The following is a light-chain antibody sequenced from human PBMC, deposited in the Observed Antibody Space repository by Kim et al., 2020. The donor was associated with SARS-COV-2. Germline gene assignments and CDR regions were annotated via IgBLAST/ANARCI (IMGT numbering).Light chain of an antibody. CDR3: SSYTSSSPYV. Sequence: GQSITISCTGTSSDVGGYNYVSWYQQHPGKAPKLMIYDVSNRPSGVSNRFSGSKSGNTASLTISGLQAEDEADYYCSSYTSSSPYVFGTGTKVT. J-gene: IGLJ1*01. CDR1: SSDVGGYNY. V-gene: IGLV2-14*03. CDR2: DVS.